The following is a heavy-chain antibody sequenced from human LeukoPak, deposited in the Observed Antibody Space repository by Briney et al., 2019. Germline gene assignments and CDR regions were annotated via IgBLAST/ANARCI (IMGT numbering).Heavy chain of an antibody. CDR1: GFTFSSYG. D-gene: IGHD2-15*01. CDR3: AKEDRTSAPGYYYGMDV. J-gene: IGHJ6*04. CDR2: ISYDGSNE. Sequence: GRSLRLSCAASGFTFSSYGMHWVRQAPGKGLEWVAVISYDGSNEYYADSVKGRFTISRDDSKNTLYLQMNSLRAEDTAVSYCAKEDRTSAPGYYYGMDVWGKGTTVTVS. V-gene: IGHV3-30*18.